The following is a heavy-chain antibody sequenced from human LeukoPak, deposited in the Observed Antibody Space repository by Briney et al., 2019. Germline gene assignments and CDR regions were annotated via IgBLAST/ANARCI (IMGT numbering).Heavy chain of an antibody. CDR1: GFTFSSYA. Sequence: GRSLRLSCAASGFTFSSYAIHWVRQAPGKGLEWVAVMSYDGSNKYYADSVKGRFTISRDNSTNTLYLQMNSLRAEDTAVYYCAREGTTVYYGMDVWGKGTTVTVSS. CDR2: MSYDGSNK. V-gene: IGHV3-30*04. CDR3: AREGTTVYYGMDV. J-gene: IGHJ6*04. D-gene: IGHD2-2*01.